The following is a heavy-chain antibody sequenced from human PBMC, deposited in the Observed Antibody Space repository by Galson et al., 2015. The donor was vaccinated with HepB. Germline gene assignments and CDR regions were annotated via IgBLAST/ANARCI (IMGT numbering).Heavy chain of an antibody. CDR1: GFTFNEYY. V-gene: IGHV3-11*01. CDR3: ARVPWSLQYRSGWSFDY. D-gene: IGHD6-19*01. J-gene: IGHJ4*02. Sequence: SLRLSCAASGFTFNEYYMSWIRQAPGKGLEWLSYINHDGRTMYYADSVKGRLTISRDNAKNSLYLQMSSLRAEDTAVYYCARVPWSLQYRSGWSFDYWGQGTLVTVPS. CDR2: INHDGRTM.